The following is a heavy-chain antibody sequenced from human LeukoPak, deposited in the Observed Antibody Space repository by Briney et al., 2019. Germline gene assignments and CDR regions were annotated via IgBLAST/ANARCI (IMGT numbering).Heavy chain of an antibody. D-gene: IGHD3-9*01. CDR2: INPSGGST. CDR3: ASYDILTGYYWNYYYYMDV. CDR1: GYTFTSYY. V-gene: IGHV1-46*01. Sequence: ASVKVSCKASGYTFTSYYMHWVRQAPGQGLEWMGIINPSGGSTSYAQKFQGRVTMTRDMSTSTVYMELSSLRSEDTAVYYCASYDILTGYYWNYYYYMDVWGKGTTVTVSS. J-gene: IGHJ6*03.